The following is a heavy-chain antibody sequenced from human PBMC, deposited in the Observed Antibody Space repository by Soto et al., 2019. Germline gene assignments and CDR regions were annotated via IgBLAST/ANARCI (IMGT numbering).Heavy chain of an antibody. CDR2: INTYNGMT. D-gene: IGHD5-12*01. CDR3: AKSPRGEMATD. V-gene: IGHV1-18*01. CDR1: GYTFINHH. J-gene: IGHJ4*02. Sequence: QVQLVQSGGEVKKPGASVTVSCKASGYTFINHHITWVRQAPGQGLEWMAWINTYNGMTDYAQRFQGRVTMTRDISTSTAYMGLRNLGSDDTAVYFCAKSPRGEMATDWGQGTLVTVSS.